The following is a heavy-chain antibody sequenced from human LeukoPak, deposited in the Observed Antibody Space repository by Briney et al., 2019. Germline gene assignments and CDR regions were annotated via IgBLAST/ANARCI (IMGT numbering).Heavy chain of an antibody. CDR1: GYSFTSYW. J-gene: IGHJ5*02. Sequence: GESLKISCKGSGYSFTSYWIGWVRQMPGKGLEWMGIIYPGDSDTRYSPSFQGQVTISADKSISTAYPQWSSLKASDTAMYYCARSAYCGGDCFRWFDPWGQGTLVTVSS. V-gene: IGHV5-51*01. D-gene: IGHD2-21*02. CDR3: ARSAYCGGDCFRWFDP. CDR2: IYPGDSDT.